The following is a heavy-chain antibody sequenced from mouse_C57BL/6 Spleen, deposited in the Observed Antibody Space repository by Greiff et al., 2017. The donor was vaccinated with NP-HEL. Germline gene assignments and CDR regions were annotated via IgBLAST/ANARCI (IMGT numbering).Heavy chain of an antibody. CDR1: GYTFTSYW. CDR2: IHPNSGST. J-gene: IGHJ1*03. Sequence: QVQLKQPGAELVKPGASVKLSCKASGYTFTSYWMHWVKQRPGQGLEWIGMIHPNSGSTNYNEKFKSKATLTVDKSSSTAYMQLSSLTSEDSAVYYCALYGSSYGYFDVWGTGTTVTVSS. V-gene: IGHV1-64*01. CDR3: ALYGSSYGYFDV. D-gene: IGHD1-1*01.